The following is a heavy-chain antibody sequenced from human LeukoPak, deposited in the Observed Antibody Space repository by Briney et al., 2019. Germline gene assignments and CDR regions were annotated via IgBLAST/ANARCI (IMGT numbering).Heavy chain of an antibody. Sequence: ASVKVSCKASGYTFTSYAMHWVRQAPGQRLEWMGWINACNGNTKYSQKFQGRVTITRDTSASTAYMELSSLRSEDTAVYYCARDLFSYGSGSYYNNWFDPWGQGTLVTVSS. D-gene: IGHD3-10*01. CDR3: ARDLFSYGSGSYYNNWFDP. J-gene: IGHJ5*02. CDR2: INACNGNT. CDR1: GYTFTSYA. V-gene: IGHV1-3*01.